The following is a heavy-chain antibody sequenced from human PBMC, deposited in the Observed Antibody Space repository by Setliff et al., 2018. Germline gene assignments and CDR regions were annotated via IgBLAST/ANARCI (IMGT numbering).Heavy chain of an antibody. CDR2: IIPIFGTA. CDR1: GGIFSSYA. Sequence: SVKVSCKASGGIFSSYAISWVRQAPGQGLEWMGGIIPIFGTANYAHKFQGRVTITADESTSTAYMELSSLRSEDTAVYYCARVSQYSSGWYYYYYGMDVWGQGTTVTVSS. J-gene: IGHJ6*02. D-gene: IGHD6-19*01. V-gene: IGHV1-69*13. CDR3: ARVSQYSSGWYYYYYGMDV.